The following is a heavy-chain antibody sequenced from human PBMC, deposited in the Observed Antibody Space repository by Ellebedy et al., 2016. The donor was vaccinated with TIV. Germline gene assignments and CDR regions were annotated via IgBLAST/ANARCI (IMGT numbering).Heavy chain of an antibody. J-gene: IGHJ3*02. Sequence: MPSETLSLTCSASGGSITSYYWSWIRQPPGKGLEWIASIHYGGSTTYNPSLKSRVTISIYTSRTKFSLKLRSVTAADTALYYCASGAVTERPDFAFKMWGQGTMVTVSS. D-gene: IGHD3-10*01. V-gene: IGHV4-59*08. CDR2: IHYGGST. CDR1: GGSITSYY. CDR3: ASGAVTERPDFAFKM.